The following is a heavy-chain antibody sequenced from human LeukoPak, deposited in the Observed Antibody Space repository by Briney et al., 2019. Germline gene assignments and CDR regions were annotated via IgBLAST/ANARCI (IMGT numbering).Heavy chain of an antibody. D-gene: IGHD1-1*01. CDR3: AKDRVGTTMPYYFDY. CDR2: ISGSGGST. Sequence: GGSLRLFCAASGFTFSSYAMSWVRQAPGKGLEWVSAISGSGGSTYYADSVKGRFTISRDNSKNTLYLQMNSLRAEDTAVYYCAKDRVGTTMPYYFDYWGQGTLVTVSS. CDR1: GFTFSSYA. J-gene: IGHJ4*02. V-gene: IGHV3-23*01.